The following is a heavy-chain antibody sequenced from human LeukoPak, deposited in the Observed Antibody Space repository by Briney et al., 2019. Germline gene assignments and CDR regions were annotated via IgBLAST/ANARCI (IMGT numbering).Heavy chain of an antibody. CDR1: GYSLTSYW. Sequence: GESLKISCKGSGYSLTSYWIGWVRQMPGKGLEWMGIIYPGDSDTRYSPSLQGQVTISADKSVSTAYLQWSSLKASDTAMYYCASGSIAAAGTFDYWGQGTLVTVSS. V-gene: IGHV5-51*01. J-gene: IGHJ4*02. D-gene: IGHD6-13*01. CDR3: ASGSIAAAGTFDY. CDR2: IYPGDSDT.